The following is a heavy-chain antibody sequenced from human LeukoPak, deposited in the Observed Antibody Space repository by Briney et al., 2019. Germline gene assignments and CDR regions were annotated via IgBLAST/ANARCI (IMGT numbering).Heavy chain of an antibody. J-gene: IGHJ4*02. D-gene: IGHD6-6*01. CDR2: IIPILGIA. CDR1: GGTFSSYA. V-gene: IGHV1-69*04. Sequence: SVKVSCKASGGTFSSYAISWVRQAPGQGLEWMGRIIPILGIANYAQKFQSRVTITADKSTSTAYMELSSLRSEDTAVYYCARWAGWRRSSSGPVDMNWGQGTLVTVSS. CDR3: ARWAGWRRSSSGPVDMN.